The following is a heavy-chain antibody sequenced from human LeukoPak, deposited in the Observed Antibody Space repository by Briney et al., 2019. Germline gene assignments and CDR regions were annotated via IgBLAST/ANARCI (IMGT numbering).Heavy chain of an antibody. CDR3: AMIVVANDAFDI. V-gene: IGHV3-53*01. CDR1: GFTVSSNY. CDR2: IYSGGST. J-gene: IGHJ3*02. Sequence: GGSLRLSCAASGFTVSSNYMSWVRQAPGKGLEWVSVIYSGGSTYYADSVKGRFTISRDNSKNTLYLQMNSLRAEDMAVYYCAMIVVANDAFDIWGQGTMVTVSS. D-gene: IGHD3-22*01.